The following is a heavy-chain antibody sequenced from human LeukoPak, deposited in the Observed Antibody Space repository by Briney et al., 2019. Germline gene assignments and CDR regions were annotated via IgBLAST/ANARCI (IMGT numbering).Heavy chain of an antibody. CDR3: VGDGRDGYKIYFQH. J-gene: IGHJ1*01. V-gene: IGHV3-64D*06. CDR2: ISSNGGST. D-gene: IGHD5-24*01. CDR1: GFTFSSYV. Sequence: GGSLRLSCSASGFTFSSYVMHWVRQAPGKGLEYVSVISSNGGSTDYAGSVKGRFTISRDNSKKTVYLQTSSLRAEDTAVYYCVGDGRDGYKIYFQHWGQGTLVTVSS.